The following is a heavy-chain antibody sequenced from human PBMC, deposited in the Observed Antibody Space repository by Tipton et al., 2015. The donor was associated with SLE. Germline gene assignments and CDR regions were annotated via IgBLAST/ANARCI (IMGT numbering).Heavy chain of an antibody. J-gene: IGHJ5*02. CDR3: ASPGTYGSGSFDP. V-gene: IGHV4-61*02. D-gene: IGHD3-10*01. CDR1: GDSISSGLYY. CDR2: IYTSGST. Sequence: TLSLTCTVSGDSISSGLYYWSWIRQPAGKGLEWIGRIYTSGSTNYHTSLRSRVTVSLDTSKNQISLNLTSVTAADTAVYYCASPGTYGSGSFDPWGQGTLVTVSS.